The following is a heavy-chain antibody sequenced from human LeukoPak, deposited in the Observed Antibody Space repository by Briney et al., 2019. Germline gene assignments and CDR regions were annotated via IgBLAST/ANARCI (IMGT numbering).Heavy chain of an antibody. V-gene: IGHV3-43*01. CDR1: GFTFDDYT. Sequence: GGSLRLSCAASGFTFDDYTMHWVRQAPGKGLEWVSLISWDSGSTYYADSVKGRFTISRDNSKNSLYLQMNSLRTEDTALYYCARAGYDFWSGYFFDYWGQGTLVTVSS. J-gene: IGHJ4*02. CDR3: ARAGYDFWSGYFFDY. D-gene: IGHD3-3*01. CDR2: ISWDSGST.